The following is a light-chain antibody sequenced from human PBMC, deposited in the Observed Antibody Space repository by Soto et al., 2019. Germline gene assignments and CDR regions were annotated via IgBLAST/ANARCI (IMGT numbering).Light chain of an antibody. Sequence: QSVLTQPPSVSAAPGQKVTISCSGSSSNIGGNSVSWYQQLPGTAPKLLIYDDNKRPSGIPDRFSGSKSGTSATLGITGFQTGDEADYYCGSWDSSLSTYVFGTGTKSPS. J-gene: IGLJ1*01. CDR1: SSNIGGNS. CDR2: DDN. CDR3: GSWDSSLSTYV. V-gene: IGLV1-51*01.